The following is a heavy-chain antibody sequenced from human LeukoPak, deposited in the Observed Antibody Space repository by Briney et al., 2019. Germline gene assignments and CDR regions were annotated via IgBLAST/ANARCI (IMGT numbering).Heavy chain of an antibody. J-gene: IGHJ4*02. V-gene: IGHV3-43D*03. CDR2: ISWDGGRT. CDR1: GFTFDDYA. Sequence: GGSLRLSCAASGFTFDDYAMHWVRQAPGKGLEWVSLISWDGGRTYYADSVRGRFTISRDNAWNSLYLQMNSLRAEDTAEYYCARAMAGPAGEYYLDYWGRGTLVTVSS. CDR3: ARAMAGPAGEYYLDY. D-gene: IGHD2/OR15-2a*01.